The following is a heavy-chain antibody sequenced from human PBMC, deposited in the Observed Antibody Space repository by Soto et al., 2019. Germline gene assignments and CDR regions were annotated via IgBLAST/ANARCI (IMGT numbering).Heavy chain of an antibody. V-gene: IGHV4-31*03. CDR1: GGSISSGGYY. Sequence: QVQLQESGPGLVKPSQTLSLTCTVSGGSISSGGYYWSWIRQHPGKGLEWIGYIYYSGSTYYNPSLKSRVTISVDTSKNQFSLQLSSVTAADTSVYYCATHIVVVTAMAADAFDIWGQGTMVTVSS. CDR2: IYYSGST. J-gene: IGHJ3*02. D-gene: IGHD2-21*02. CDR3: ATHIVVVTAMAADAFDI.